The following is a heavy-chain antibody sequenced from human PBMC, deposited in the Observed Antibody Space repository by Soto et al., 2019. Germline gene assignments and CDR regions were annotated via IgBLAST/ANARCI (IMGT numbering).Heavy chain of an antibody. Sequence: PGGSLGLSCSASGLTFNNYGMHWVRQAPGKGLEWVAVISNDGSNKYYADSVKGRFTISRDNSKNTLYLQMNSLRAEDTAVYNCAKGDSSSWYGPLDYWGQGNLVTASS. D-gene: IGHD6-13*01. J-gene: IGHJ4*02. CDR1: GLTFNNYG. V-gene: IGHV3-30*18. CDR3: AKGDSSSWYGPLDY. CDR2: ISNDGSNK.